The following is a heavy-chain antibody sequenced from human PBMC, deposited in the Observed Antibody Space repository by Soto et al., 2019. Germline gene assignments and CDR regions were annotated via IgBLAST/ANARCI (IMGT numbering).Heavy chain of an antibody. V-gene: IGHV3-30-3*01. CDR2: ISYDGSNK. CDR3: ARLDRYNYYYGMDV. Sequence: PGGSLRLSCAASGFTFSSYAMHWVRQAPGKGLEWVAVISYDGSNKYYADSVKGRFTISRDNSKNTLYLQMNSLRAEDTAMYYCARLDRYNYYYGMDVWGQGTTVTVSS. J-gene: IGHJ6*02. D-gene: IGHD2-21*02. CDR1: GFTFSSYA.